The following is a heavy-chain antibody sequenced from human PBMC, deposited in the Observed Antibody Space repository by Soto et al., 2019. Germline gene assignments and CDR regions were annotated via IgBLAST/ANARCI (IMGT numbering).Heavy chain of an antibody. V-gene: IGHV1-69*13. J-gene: IGHJ3*02. CDR2: IIPIFGTA. Sequence: GASVKVSCKASGGTFSSYAIGWVRQAPGQGLEWMGGIIPIFGTANYAQKFQGRVTITADESTSTAYMELSSLRSEDTAVYYCARAPAPTDAFDIWGQGTMVTVS. CDR1: GGTFSSYA. CDR3: ARAPAPTDAFDI.